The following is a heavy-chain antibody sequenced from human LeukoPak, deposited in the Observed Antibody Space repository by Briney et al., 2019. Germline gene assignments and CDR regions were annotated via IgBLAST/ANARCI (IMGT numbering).Heavy chain of an antibody. CDR3: ARGGYWFDY. V-gene: IGHV4-59*12. CDR1: GASISSYY. D-gene: IGHD2-15*01. CDR2: IYYSGST. Sequence: RPSQTLSLTCTVSGASISSYYWSWVRQPAGKGLEWIGYIYYSGSTNYNPSLKSRVTISVDTSKNQFSLKLSSVTAADTAVYYCARGGYWFDYWGQGTLVTVSS. J-gene: IGHJ4*02.